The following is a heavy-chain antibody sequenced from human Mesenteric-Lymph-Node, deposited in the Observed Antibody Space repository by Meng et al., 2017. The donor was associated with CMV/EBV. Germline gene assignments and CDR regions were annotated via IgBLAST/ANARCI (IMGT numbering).Heavy chain of an antibody. Sequence: GESLKISCAASGFTFSSYSMNWVRQAPGKGLEWVSYISSSSSTIYYADSVKGRFTISRDNAKNSLYLQMNSLRAEDTALYHCARAQYSSSWYGDAFDIWGQGTMVTVSS. CDR3: ARAQYSSSWYGDAFDI. V-gene: IGHV3-48*04. CDR2: ISSSSSTI. D-gene: IGHD6-13*01. CDR1: GFTFSSYS. J-gene: IGHJ3*02.